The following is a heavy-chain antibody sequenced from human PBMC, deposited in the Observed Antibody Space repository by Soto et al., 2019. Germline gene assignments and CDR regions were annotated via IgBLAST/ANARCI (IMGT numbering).Heavy chain of an antibody. CDR1: GFTFSGSA. Sequence: PGGSLRLSCAASGFTFSGSAMHWVRQASGKGLEWVGRIRSKANSYATAYAASVKGRFTISRDDSKNTAYLQMNSLKTEDTAVYDCTTDYYDSSGAVTWGQGTLDTVSS. D-gene: IGHD3-22*01. V-gene: IGHV3-73*01. J-gene: IGHJ5*02. CDR3: TTDYYDSSGAVT. CDR2: IRSKANSYAT.